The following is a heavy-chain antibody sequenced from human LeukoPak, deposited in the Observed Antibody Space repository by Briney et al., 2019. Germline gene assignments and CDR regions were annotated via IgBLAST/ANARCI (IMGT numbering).Heavy chain of an antibody. CDR1: GFTFSSYW. Sequence: GGSLRLSCAASGFTFSSYWMSWVRQAPGKGLEWVANIKQDGSEKYYVDSVKGRFTISRDNAKNSLYLQMNSLRAEDTAVYYCARLSFAGTPGFDYWGQGTLVTVSS. J-gene: IGHJ4*02. V-gene: IGHV3-7*01. CDR2: IKQDGSEK. CDR3: ARLSFAGTPGFDY. D-gene: IGHD1-7*01.